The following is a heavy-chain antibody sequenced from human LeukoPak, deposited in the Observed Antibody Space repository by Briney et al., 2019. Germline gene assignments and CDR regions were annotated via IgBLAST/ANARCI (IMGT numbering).Heavy chain of an antibody. Sequence: GRSLRLSCAASGFAFSSYGMHWVRQAPGKGLEYVSSISNNGGSTYYGNSVKGRFTISRDNSKNTLYLQMGSLRAEDMAVYYCATASANMIVVVRPTGGNYYYGMDVWGQGTTVTVSS. CDR3: ATASANMIVVVRPTGGNYYYGMDV. V-gene: IGHV3-64*01. CDR1: GFAFSSYG. CDR2: ISNNGGST. D-gene: IGHD3-22*01. J-gene: IGHJ6*02.